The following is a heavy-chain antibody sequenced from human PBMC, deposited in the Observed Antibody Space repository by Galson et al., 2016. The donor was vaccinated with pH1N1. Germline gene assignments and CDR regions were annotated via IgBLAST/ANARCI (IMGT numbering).Heavy chain of an antibody. D-gene: IGHD3-22*01. CDR2: IYHSGTT. J-gene: IGHJ4*02. CDR1: GYSIRNGYF. Sequence: ETLSLTCAVSGYSIRNGYFWGWIRQPPGQGLEWIGIIYHSGTTYYNPSLESRVTISVDMSKNQFSLKVKSVTAADTAVYYCARHPRYYDSSGYYFDYWGQGILVTVSS. CDR3: ARHPRYYDSSGYYFDY. V-gene: IGHV4-38-2*01.